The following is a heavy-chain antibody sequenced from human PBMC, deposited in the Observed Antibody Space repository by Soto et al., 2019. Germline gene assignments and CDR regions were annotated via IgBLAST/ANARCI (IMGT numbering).Heavy chain of an antibody. CDR1: GYTFTGYY. Sequence: GASVKVSCKASGYTFTGYYMHWVRQAPGQGLEWMGWINPNSGGTNYAQKFQGWVTMTRDTSISTAYMELSRLRSDDTAVYYCARGRETTVTFLAYWGQGTLVTVSS. CDR3: ARGRETTVTFLAY. V-gene: IGHV1-2*04. CDR2: INPNSGGT. D-gene: IGHD4-17*01. J-gene: IGHJ4*02.